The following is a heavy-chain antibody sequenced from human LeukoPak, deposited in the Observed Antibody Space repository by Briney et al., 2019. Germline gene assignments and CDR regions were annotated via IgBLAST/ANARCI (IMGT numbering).Heavy chain of an antibody. CDR1: GGSFSGYY. V-gene: IGHV4-34*01. D-gene: IGHD3-22*01. J-gene: IGHJ4*02. CDR3: ARSSGDSSGYYYGY. CDR2: INHSGST. Sequence: SETLSLTCAVYGGSFSGYYWSWIRQPPGKGLEWIGEINHSGSTNYNPSLKSRVTTSVDTSKNQFSLKLSSVTAADTAVYYCARSSGDSSGYYYGYWGQGTLVTVSS.